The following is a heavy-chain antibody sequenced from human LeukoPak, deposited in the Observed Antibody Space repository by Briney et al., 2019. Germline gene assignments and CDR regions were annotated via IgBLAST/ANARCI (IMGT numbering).Heavy chain of an antibody. J-gene: IGHJ4*02. CDR1: GFSVSSNY. V-gene: IGHV3-48*03. CDR2: ISSSGSTI. CDR3: ARVGGNWSPDY. Sequence: PGGSLRLSCVVSGFSVSSNYMNWVRQAPGKGLEWVSCISSSGSTIYYADSVKGRFTISRDNAKNSLYLQMNSLRAEDTAVYYCARVGGNWSPDYWGQGTLVTVSS.